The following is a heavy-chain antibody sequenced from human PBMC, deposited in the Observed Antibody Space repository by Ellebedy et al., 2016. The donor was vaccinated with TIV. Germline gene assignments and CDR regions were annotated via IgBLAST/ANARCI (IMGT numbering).Heavy chain of an antibody. CDR2: INHSGST. CDR3: AKDPRMITFGGVIVTGKEDWFDP. D-gene: IGHD3-16*02. Sequence: GSLRLSXAVYGGSFSGYYWSWIRQPPGKGLEWIGEINHSGSTNYNPSLKSRVTISVDTSKNQFSLKLSSVTAADTAVYYCAKDPRMITFGGVIVTGKEDWFDPWGQGTLVTVSS. J-gene: IGHJ5*02. V-gene: IGHV4-34*01. CDR1: GGSFSGYY.